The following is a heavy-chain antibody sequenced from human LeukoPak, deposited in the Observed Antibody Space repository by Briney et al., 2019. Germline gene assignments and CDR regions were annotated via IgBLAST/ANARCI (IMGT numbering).Heavy chain of an antibody. Sequence: PGGSLRLSCAASGFTFSSYGMHWVRQAPGKGLEWVAVISYDGSNKYYADSVKGRFTIPRDNSKNTLYLQMNSLRAEDTAVYYCAKDGGYCSGGSCYETYYFDYWGQGTLVTVSS. CDR1: GFTFSSYG. CDR3: AKDGGYCSGGSCYETYYFDY. V-gene: IGHV3-30*18. D-gene: IGHD2-15*01. J-gene: IGHJ4*02. CDR2: ISYDGSNK.